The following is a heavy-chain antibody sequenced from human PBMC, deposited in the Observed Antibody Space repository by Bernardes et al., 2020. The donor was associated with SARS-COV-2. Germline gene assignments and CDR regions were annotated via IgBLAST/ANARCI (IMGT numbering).Heavy chain of an antibody. CDR1: GFTFSSYG. J-gene: IGHJ4*02. CDR2: IWFDGSNK. D-gene: IGHD4-17*01. V-gene: IGHV3-33*01. CDR3: ARGGGAGYYDKTNYFEH. Sequence: GGSLRLSCAASGFTFSSYGMHWVRQAPGKGLEWVSIIWFDGSNKYYSDSVTGRFTISRDNSGNTLYLHMSSLRAEDTAVYYCARGGGAGYYDKTNYFEHWGQGTLVSVSS.